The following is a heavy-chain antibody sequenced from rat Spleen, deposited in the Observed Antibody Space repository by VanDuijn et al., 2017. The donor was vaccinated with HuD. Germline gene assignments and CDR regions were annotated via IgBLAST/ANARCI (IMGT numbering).Heavy chain of an antibody. J-gene: IGHJ4*01. Sequence: QVQLKESGPGLVQPSQTLSLTCTVSGFSLTSYHVHWVRQPPGKGREWMGVVWGDGDTSYNSGLKSRLTITRDTSKSQVVLKMDCLQTEETATYYGARSGMYTTDYYYVRVMDAWGQGASVTVSS. CDR2: VWGDGDT. CDR3: ARSGMYTTDYYYVRVMDA. CDR1: GFSLTSYH. D-gene: IGHD1-6*01. V-gene: IGHV2-32*01.